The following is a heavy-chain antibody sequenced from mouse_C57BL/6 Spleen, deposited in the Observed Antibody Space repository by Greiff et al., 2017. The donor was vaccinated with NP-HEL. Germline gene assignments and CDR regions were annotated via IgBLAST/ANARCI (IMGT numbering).Heavy chain of an antibody. CDR3: ASNGNYVGYFDY. V-gene: IGHV1-64*01. J-gene: IGHJ2*01. D-gene: IGHD2-1*01. CDR1: GYTFTSYW. Sequence: VQLQQSGAELVKPGASVKLSCKASGYTFTSYWMHWVKQRPGQGLEWIGMIHPNSGSTNYNEKFKSKATLTVDKSSSTAYMQLSSLTSEDSAVYYWASNGNYVGYFDYWGQGTTLTVSS. CDR2: IHPNSGST.